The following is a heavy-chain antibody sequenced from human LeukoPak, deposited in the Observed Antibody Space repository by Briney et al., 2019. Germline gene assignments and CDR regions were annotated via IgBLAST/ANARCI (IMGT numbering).Heavy chain of an antibody. CDR1: GGSFSGYY. CDR3: ARDRYSSGWYSVDY. D-gene: IGHD6-19*01. V-gene: IGHV4-34*01. CDR2: INHSGST. Sequence: SETLSLTCAVYGGSFSGYYWSWIRQPPGKGLEWIGEINHSGSTNYNPSLKSRVTISVDTSKNQFSLKLSSVTAADTAVYYCARDRYSSGWYSVDYWGQGTLVTVSS. J-gene: IGHJ4*02.